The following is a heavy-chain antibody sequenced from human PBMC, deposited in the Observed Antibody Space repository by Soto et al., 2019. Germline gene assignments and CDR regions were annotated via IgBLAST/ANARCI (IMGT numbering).Heavy chain of an antibody. CDR1: GFTFTTST. V-gene: IGHV1-58*02. Sequence: QMQLVQSGPEVKKPGTSVKVSCKASGFTFTTSTMQWVRQARGQRLEWIGWIVVGSGNTNYAQKFQERVTITRDMSTSTAYMELSSLRSEDTAVYYCAALPPDCSGGSSAQPWGQGTLVTVSS. J-gene: IGHJ5*02. CDR2: IVVGSGNT. D-gene: IGHD2-15*01. CDR3: AALPPDCSGGSSAQP.